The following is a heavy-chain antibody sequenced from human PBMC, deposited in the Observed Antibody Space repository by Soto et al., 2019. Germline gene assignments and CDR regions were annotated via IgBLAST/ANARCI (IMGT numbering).Heavy chain of an antibody. CDR3: ATGRDGYNDY. CDR1: GYTFTSYG. D-gene: IGHD5-12*01. Sequence: ASVKVSCKASGYTFTSYGISWVRQAPGQGLEWMGWISAYNGNTNYAQKLQGRVTMTTGTSKSTAYMELRSLSSDDTAVDYCATGRDGYNDYWGQGTMVTVSP. V-gene: IGHV1-18*04. J-gene: IGHJ4*02. CDR2: ISAYNGNT.